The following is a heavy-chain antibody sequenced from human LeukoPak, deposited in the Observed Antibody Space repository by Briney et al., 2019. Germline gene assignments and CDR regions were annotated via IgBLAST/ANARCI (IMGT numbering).Heavy chain of an antibody. CDR1: GFTFSTYW. CDR2: INSDGAST. Sequence: GGSLRLSCAASGFTFSTYWMHWVRQAPGKGLVWVSRINSDGASTNCAGSVEGRFTISRDNAKNTLYLQMNSLRAEDTAVYYCARVNYGGNSFSDYWGQGTLVTVSS. CDR3: ARVNYGGNSFSDY. J-gene: IGHJ4*02. V-gene: IGHV3-74*01. D-gene: IGHD4-23*01.